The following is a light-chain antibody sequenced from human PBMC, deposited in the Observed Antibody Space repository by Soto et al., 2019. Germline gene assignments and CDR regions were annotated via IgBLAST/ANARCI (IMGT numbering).Light chain of an antibody. V-gene: IGKV3-20*01. CDR2: GAS. CDR3: QQYGSSPPVT. J-gene: IGKJ4*01. Sequence: EIVVTPTPRTLSLSPGERATLSCRASQSVSSYLAWYQQKPGQAPRLLIYGASSRATGIPDRFSGSGSGTDFTLTISRLEPEDFAVYYCQQYGSSPPVTFGGGTKVDIK. CDR1: QSVSSY.